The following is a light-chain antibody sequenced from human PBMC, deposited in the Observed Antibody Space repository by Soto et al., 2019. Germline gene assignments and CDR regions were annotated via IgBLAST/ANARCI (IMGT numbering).Light chain of an antibody. CDR1: SSDVGGYNY. Sequence: QSALTQPASVSGSPGQSITISCTGTSSDVGGYNYASWYQQHPGRAPKLMIYAVSNRPSGVSNRFSASKSGNTASLTISGLLADDEADYHCSSFTSSSTVVFGGGTKLTVL. CDR2: AVS. V-gene: IGLV2-14*01. CDR3: SSFTSSSTVV. J-gene: IGLJ2*01.